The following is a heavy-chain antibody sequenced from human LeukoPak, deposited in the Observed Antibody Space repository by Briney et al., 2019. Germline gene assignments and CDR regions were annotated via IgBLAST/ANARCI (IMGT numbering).Heavy chain of an antibody. Sequence: ASVTVSCKASGYTFTGYYMHWVRQAPGQGLEWMGWINPNSGGTNYAQKFQGRVTMTRDTSISTAYMELSRLRSDDTAVYYCARAERWLQLLWFDPWGQGTLVTVSS. J-gene: IGHJ5*02. D-gene: IGHD5-24*01. CDR1: GYTFTGYY. V-gene: IGHV1-2*02. CDR2: INPNSGGT. CDR3: ARAERWLQLLWFDP.